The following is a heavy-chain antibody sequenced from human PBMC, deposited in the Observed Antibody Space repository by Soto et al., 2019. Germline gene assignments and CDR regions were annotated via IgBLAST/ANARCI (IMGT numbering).Heavy chain of an antibody. J-gene: IGHJ4*02. V-gene: IGHV3-73*01. D-gene: IGHD6-13*01. CDR2: IGSRGETYAT. CDR3: AKGTYSSSWPY. Sequence: GGSLRLSCAASGFTFGASALQWVRQASGKGLEWLGRIGSRGETYATTYAASVKGRFTISRDDSKKTAYLQMNSLRAEDTAVYYCAKGTYSSSWPYWGQGT. CDR1: GFTFGASA.